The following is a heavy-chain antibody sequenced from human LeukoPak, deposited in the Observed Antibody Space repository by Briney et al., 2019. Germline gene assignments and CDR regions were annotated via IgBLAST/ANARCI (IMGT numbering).Heavy chain of an antibody. D-gene: IGHD6-6*01. J-gene: IGHJ2*01. CDR3: ARGVKIEYSSSSRNWYFDL. CDR1: GGSISSYY. CDR2: IYYSGST. V-gene: IGHV4-59*08. Sequence: AETLSLTCTVSGGSISSYYWSWIWQPPGKGLEWIGYIYYSGSTNYNPSLKSRVTISVDTSKNQFSLKLSSLTAADTAVYYCARGVKIEYSSSSRNWYFDLWGRAPWSLSPQ.